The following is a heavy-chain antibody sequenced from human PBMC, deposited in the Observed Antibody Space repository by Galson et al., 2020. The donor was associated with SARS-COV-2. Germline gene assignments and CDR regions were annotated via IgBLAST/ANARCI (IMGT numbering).Heavy chain of an antibody. CDR1: GFTFTSYA. V-gene: IGHV3-23*01. D-gene: IGHD3-22*01. Sequence: GGSLRLSCAASGFTFTSYAMTWVRQAPGKGLDWVSTINGGGRRTDYADSVKGRFTISRDNSNSIVYLQMDSLRADDTAMYYCAKAVPGSFYFDSTGSLSLADSWGQGVSVTVSP. CDR2: INGGGRRT. J-gene: IGHJ4*02. CDR3: AKAVPGSFYFDSTGSLSLADS.